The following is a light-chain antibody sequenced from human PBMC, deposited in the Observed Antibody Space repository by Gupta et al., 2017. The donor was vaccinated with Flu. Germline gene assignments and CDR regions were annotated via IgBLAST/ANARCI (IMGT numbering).Light chain of an antibody. V-gene: IGKV1-39*01. CDR2: GAS. J-gene: IGKJ1*01. CDR3: QPNNT. CDR1: QNIAKY. Sequence: MTQHASSLYACVGDGGTMNCRESQNIAKYLKGEQQKSGKANRLTIYGASSLQSGVKSRFSGNGSGTGFTRTSTSMKAEDSETHEGQPNNTFGQGTKVEIK.